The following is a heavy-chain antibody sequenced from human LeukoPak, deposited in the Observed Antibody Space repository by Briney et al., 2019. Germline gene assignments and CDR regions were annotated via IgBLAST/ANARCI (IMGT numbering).Heavy chain of an antibody. CDR3: GIPVTKDDYYYNMDV. CDR2: ISASGDIK. J-gene: IGHJ6*03. CDR1: GFSFGSYS. Sequence: GGSLRVSCVAPGFSFGSYSMTWVRQAPGKGLGWISHISASGDIKEYADFLRGRFTISRDNARKSLYLEMNSLRAEDTAVYYCGIPVTKDDYYYNMDVWGQGTTVAVSS. V-gene: IGHV3-48*04. D-gene: IGHD4-17*01.